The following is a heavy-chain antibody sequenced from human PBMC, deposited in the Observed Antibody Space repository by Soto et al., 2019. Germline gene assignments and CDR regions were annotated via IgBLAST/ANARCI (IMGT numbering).Heavy chain of an antibody. CDR1: GGSICSYY. Sequence: TLSLTCTVSGGSICSYYWSWIRQPPGKGLEWIGSIFYSGSTYYNPSLKSRVTISVDTSKNQFSLKLSSVTAADTAVYYCARLFDYWGQGTLVTVSS. J-gene: IGHJ4*02. V-gene: IGHV4-59*08. CDR2: IFYSGST. CDR3: ARLFDY.